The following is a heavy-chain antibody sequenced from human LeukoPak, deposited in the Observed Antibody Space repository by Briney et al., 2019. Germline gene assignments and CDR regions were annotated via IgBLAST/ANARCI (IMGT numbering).Heavy chain of an antibody. CDR2: IYYSGST. CDR3: ARGLGSGRHENWFDP. J-gene: IGHJ5*02. CDR1: GGSISSGGYY. V-gene: IGHV4-31*03. D-gene: IGHD3-10*01. Sequence: SETLSLTCTVSGGSISSGGYYWSWIRQHPGKGLEWIGYIYYSGSTYYNPSLKSRVTISVDTSKNQFSLKLSSVTAADTAVYYCARGLGSGRHENWFDPWGQGTLVTVPS.